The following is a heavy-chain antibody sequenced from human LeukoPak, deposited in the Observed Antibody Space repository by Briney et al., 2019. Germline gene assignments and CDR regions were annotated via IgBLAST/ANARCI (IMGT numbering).Heavy chain of an antibody. J-gene: IGHJ4*02. V-gene: IGHV1-2*06. CDR1: GYTFTGYY. CDR2: INHNSGGT. Sequence: GASVKVSCKASGYTFTGYYMHWVRQAPGQGLEWMGRINHNSGGTNYAQKFQGRVTMTRDTSISTAYMELSRLRSDDTAVYYCATLPLHWGSYRPNNYWGQGTLVTVSS. D-gene: IGHD3-16*02. CDR3: ATLPLHWGSYRPNNY.